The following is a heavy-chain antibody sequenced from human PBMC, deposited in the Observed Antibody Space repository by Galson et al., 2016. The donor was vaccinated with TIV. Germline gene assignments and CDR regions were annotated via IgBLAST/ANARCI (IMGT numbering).Heavy chain of an antibody. D-gene: IGHD2-2*02. CDR1: GFTFSDYS. Sequence: SLRLSCAASGFTFSDYSMSWIRQAPGKGLEWISYISGSGITTYYADSVKGRFTISRDNAKNSLFLHMNNLRAEDTAVYYCATGLVPPAIDYWGQGNLLTVSS. J-gene: IGHJ4*02. CDR3: ATGLVPPAIDY. CDR2: ISGSGITT. V-gene: IGHV3-11*01.